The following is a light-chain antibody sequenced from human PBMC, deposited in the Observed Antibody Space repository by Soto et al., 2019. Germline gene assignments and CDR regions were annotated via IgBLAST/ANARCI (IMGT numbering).Light chain of an antibody. Sequence: EIVLTQSPGTLSLSPGERATLSCRASRSVSSSYLALYQQKPGQAPRLLIYGASTRATGIPARFSGSGSGTEFTLTISGLQSEDFALYFCQQYNNWPFSFGQGTRLEIK. CDR3: QQYNNWPFS. CDR2: GAS. CDR1: RSVSSSY. J-gene: IGKJ5*01. V-gene: IGKV3D-15*01.